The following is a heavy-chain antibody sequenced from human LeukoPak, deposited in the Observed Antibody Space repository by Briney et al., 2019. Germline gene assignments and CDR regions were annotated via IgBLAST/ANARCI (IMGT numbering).Heavy chain of an antibody. CDR3: ASQSSGWPNYFDY. J-gene: IGHJ4*02. Sequence: SETXXLTCTVSGGSISSXYWSWIXQSPGXGLEWIGYIYYSGSTNYNPSLKSRVTISVDTSKNQFSLKLSSVTAADTAVYYCASQSSGWPNYFDYWGQGTLVTVSS. V-gene: IGHV4-59*08. CDR1: GGSISSXY. CDR2: IYYSGST. D-gene: IGHD6-19*01.